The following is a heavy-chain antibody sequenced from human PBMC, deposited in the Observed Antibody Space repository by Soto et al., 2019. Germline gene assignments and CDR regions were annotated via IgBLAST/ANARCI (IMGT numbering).Heavy chain of an antibody. J-gene: IGHJ5*02. CDR3: ARGRPRGSGSWFDP. CDR1: GGSFSGYY. D-gene: IGHD2-15*01. CDR2: INHSGST. Sequence: SETLSLTCAVYGGSFSGYYWSWIRQPPGKGLEWIGEINHSGSTNYNPSLKSRVTISVDTSKNQFSLKLSSVNAADTAVYYCARGRPRGSGSWFDPWGQGTLVTVSS. V-gene: IGHV4-34*01.